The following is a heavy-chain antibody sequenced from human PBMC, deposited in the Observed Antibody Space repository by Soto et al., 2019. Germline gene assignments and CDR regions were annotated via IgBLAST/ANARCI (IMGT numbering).Heavy chain of an antibody. D-gene: IGHD6-19*01. J-gene: IGHJ6*02. Sequence: SETLSLICAVYGGSFSGYYWSWIRQPPGKGLEWIGEINHSGSTNYNPSLKSRVTISVDTSKNQFSLKLSSVTAADTAVYYCARGGGAVAVGWFYYYYGMDVRGQGTTVTVSS. V-gene: IGHV4-34*01. CDR3: ARGGGAVAVGWFYYYYGMDV. CDR2: INHSGST. CDR1: GGSFSGYY.